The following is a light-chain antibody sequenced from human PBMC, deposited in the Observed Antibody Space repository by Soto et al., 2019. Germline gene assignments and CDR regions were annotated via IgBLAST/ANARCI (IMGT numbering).Light chain of an antibody. V-gene: IGKV3-20*01. CDR1: QSVSSSY. CDR2: GAS. CDR3: QQYGSSPWYT. Sequence: EIVLTQSPGTLSLSPGERATLSCRASQSVSSSYLAWYQQKPGQAPRLLIYGASSRATGIPDRFSGSGSGTDFTLTISRLEPGDFAVYYCQQYGSSPWYTFGQGTKLEIK. J-gene: IGKJ2*01.